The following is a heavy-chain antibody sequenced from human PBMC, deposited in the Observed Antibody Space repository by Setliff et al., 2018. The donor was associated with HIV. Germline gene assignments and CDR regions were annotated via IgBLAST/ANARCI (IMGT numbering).Heavy chain of an antibody. D-gene: IGHD1-1*01. J-gene: IGHJ6*03. Sequence: SVKVSCKASGGIFSRFAFSWVRQAPGQGLEWMGGIIPIFGTPNYAQKFQGRVTITTDESTNTVYMELYSLTSEDTAIYYCASSAGAVPTTAPYGDYYYYFYMDVWGKGNAGHRLL. CDR2: IIPIFGTP. V-gene: IGHV1-69*05. CDR3: ASSAGAVPTTAPYGDYYYYFYMDV. CDR1: GGIFSRFA.